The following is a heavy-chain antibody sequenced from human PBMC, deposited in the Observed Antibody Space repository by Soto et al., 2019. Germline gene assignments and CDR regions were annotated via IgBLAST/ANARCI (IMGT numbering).Heavy chain of an antibody. CDR3: ARDPVVVVPAADYYYYGMDV. Sequence: ASVKVSCKASGGTFSSYAISWVRQAPGQGLEWMGGIIPIFGTANYAQKFQGRVTITADESTSTAYMELSSLRSEDTAVYYCARDPVVVVPAADYYYYGMDVWGQGTTVTVSS. D-gene: IGHD2-2*01. V-gene: IGHV1-69*13. CDR2: IIPIFGTA. J-gene: IGHJ6*02. CDR1: GGTFSSYA.